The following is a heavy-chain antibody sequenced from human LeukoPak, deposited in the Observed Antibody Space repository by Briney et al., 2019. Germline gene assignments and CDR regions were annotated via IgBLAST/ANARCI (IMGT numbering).Heavy chain of an antibody. CDR2: IYYSGST. CDR1: GGSISSYY. D-gene: IGHD5-18*01. Sequence: SETLYLTCTVSGGSISSYYWSWIRQPPGKGLEWIGYIYYSGSTNYNPSLKSRVTISVDTSKNQFSLKLSSVTAADTAVYYCARVGYSYGYYGANYFDYWGQGTLVTVSS. CDR3: ARVGYSYGYYGANYFDY. J-gene: IGHJ4*02. V-gene: IGHV4-59*01.